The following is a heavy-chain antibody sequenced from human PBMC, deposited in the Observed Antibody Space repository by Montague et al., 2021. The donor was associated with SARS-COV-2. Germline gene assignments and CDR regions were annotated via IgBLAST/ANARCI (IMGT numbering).Heavy chain of an antibody. Sequence: SETLSLTCTVSGGSITRNYYWGWIRQPPGKGLEWVCNNYYSGTTFINPSLESRVTISVDASKNQFSLHLTSVTAADTAVYYCARPLVRGVPKAFDIWGQGALVIVSS. D-gene: IGHD3-10*01. V-gene: IGHV4-39*01. CDR2: NYYSGTT. CDR1: GGSITRNYY. J-gene: IGHJ3*02. CDR3: ARPLVRGVPKAFDI.